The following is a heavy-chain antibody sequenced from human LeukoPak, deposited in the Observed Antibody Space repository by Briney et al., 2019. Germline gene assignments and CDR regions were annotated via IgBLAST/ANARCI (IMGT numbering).Heavy chain of an antibody. CDR1: GYSFTNYW. CDR3: ARRGSGSDY. CDR2: IDPSDSYT. D-gene: IGHD6-19*01. V-gene: IGHV5-10-1*01. Sequence: GESLKISCKGSGYSFTNYWISWVRQMPGQGLEWMGRIDPSDSYTNYSPSFQGHVTISADKSISTAFLQWSSLQASDTAMYYCARRGSGSDYWGQGTLVTVSS. J-gene: IGHJ4*02.